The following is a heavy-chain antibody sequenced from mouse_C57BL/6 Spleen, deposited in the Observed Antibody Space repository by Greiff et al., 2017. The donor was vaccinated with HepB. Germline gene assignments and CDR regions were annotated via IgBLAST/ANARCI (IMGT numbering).Heavy chain of an antibody. CDR1: GYAFSSSW. Sequence: VQLQQSGPELVKPGASVKISCKASGYAFSSSWMNWVKQRPGKGLEWIGRIYPGDGDTNYNGKFKGKATLTADKSSSTAYMQLSSLTSEDSAVYVCERLGIVAYFDVWGTGTTVTVSS. D-gene: IGHD1-3*01. CDR2: IYPGDGDT. V-gene: IGHV1-82*01. CDR3: ERLGIVAYFDV. J-gene: IGHJ1*03.